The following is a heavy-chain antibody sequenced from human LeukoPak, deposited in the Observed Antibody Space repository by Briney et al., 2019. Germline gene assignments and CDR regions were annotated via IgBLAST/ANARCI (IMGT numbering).Heavy chain of an antibody. J-gene: IGHJ4*02. CDR2: MNPNTGRT. CDR3: ARLSQTPDYYSSGGYYYLGY. V-gene: IGHV1-8*01. Sequence: GASVKVSCKASRYTFSSYDINWVRGAAGQGLEWMGWMNPNTGRTGFAQKFQGRLTMTRDTSISTAYMELSSLRSEDTAVYYCARLSQTPDYYSSGGYYYLGYWGQGTPVTVSS. D-gene: IGHD3-22*01. CDR1: RYTFSSYD.